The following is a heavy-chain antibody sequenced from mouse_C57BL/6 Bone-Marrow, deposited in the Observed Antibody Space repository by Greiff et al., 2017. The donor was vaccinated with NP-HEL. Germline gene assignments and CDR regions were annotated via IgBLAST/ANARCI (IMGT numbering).Heavy chain of an antibody. CDR1: GYAFSSSW. Sequence: QVQLQQSGPELVKPGASVKISCKASGYAFSSSWMNWVKQRPGKGLEWIGRIYPGDGDTNYNGKFKGKATLTADKSSSTAYMQLSSLTSEDSAVYFCARSDDPHYWGQGTSVTVSS. D-gene: IGHD2-3*01. CDR2: IYPGDGDT. V-gene: IGHV1-82*01. CDR3: ARSDDPHY. J-gene: IGHJ4*01.